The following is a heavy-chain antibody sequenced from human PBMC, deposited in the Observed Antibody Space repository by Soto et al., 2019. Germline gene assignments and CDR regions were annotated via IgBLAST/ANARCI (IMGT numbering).Heavy chain of an antibody. D-gene: IGHD3-22*01. CDR3: ARGVYYYDSSGYYWFFEY. J-gene: IGHJ4*02. V-gene: IGHV4-61*01. CDR2: IYYSGST. CDR1: GGSVSSGSYY. Sequence: SETLSLTCTVSGGSVSSGSYYWSWIRQPPGKGLEWIGYIYYSGSTNYNPSLKSRVTISVDTSKNQFSLKLSSVTAADTAVYYCARGVYYYDSSGYYWFFEYSGQGTLVTVSS.